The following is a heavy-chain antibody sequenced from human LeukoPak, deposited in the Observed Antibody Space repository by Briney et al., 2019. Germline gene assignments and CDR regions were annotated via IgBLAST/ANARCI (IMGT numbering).Heavy chain of an antibody. CDR1: GFTFSNYN. D-gene: IGHD6-19*01. Sequence: GGSLRLSCAASGFTFSNYNMNWVRQAPGKGLEWVSYISSSSSTIYYADSVKGRFTISRDNAKNSLYLQMNSLRAEDTAVYYCARDRSTGYSSGWATPREDYWGQGTLVTVSS. V-gene: IGHV3-48*04. CDR3: ARDRSTGYSSGWATPREDY. J-gene: IGHJ4*02. CDR2: ISSSSSTI.